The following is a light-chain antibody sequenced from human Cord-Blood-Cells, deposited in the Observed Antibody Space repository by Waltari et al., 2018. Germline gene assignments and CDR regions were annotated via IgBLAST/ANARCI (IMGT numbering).Light chain of an antibody. CDR3: NSRDSSGNHVV. CDR2: GKN. Sequence: SSELTQDPAVSVALGQTVVITCQGDSLIGYYASVYKQKPGQAPVLVIYGKNNRPSGSPDRFSGSSSGNTASLNITGAQAEDEADYYCNSRDSSGNHVVFGGETKLTVL. V-gene: IGLV3-19*01. CDR1: SLIGYY. J-gene: IGLJ2*01.